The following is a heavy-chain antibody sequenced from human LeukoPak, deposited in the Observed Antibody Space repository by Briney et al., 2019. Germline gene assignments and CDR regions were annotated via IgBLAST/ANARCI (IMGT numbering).Heavy chain of an antibody. CDR1: GGSISSGSYY. J-gene: IGHJ3*02. D-gene: IGHD1-1*01. Sequence: SQTLSLTCTVSGGSISSGSYYWSWIRQPAGKGLEWIGRIYTSGSTNYNPSLKSRVTISVDTSKNQFSLKLSSVTAADTAVYYCARDLLAVTGAFDIWGQGTMVTVSS. V-gene: IGHV4-61*02. CDR2: IYTSGST. CDR3: ARDLLAVTGAFDI.